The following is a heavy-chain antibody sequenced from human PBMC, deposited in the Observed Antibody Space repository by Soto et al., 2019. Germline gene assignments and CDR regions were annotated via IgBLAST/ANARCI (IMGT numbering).Heavy chain of an antibody. Sequence: EVQLVESGGDLVQPGRSLRLSCAASGFTFDDFAMHWVRQAPGKGLEWVSGISWNSAMIGYADSVKGRFTISRDNAKNSLYLQMNSLRPEDTALYFCAKDNRADRGAFDYWGQGTLVSVFS. CDR1: GFTFDDFA. CDR3: AKDNRADRGAFDY. J-gene: IGHJ4*02. V-gene: IGHV3-9*01. D-gene: IGHD3-10*01. CDR2: ISWNSAMI.